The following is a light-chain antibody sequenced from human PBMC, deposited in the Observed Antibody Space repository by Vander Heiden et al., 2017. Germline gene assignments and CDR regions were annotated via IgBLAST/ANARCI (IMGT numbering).Light chain of an antibody. CDR1: SSDVGSYNL. V-gene: IGLV2-23*02. Sequence: QSALPQPASVSGSPGESITISCTGTSSDVGSYNLVSWYQQHPGKAPELMIYEVIKRPSGVSNRFSGSKSGNTASLTISGLQAEDEADYYCCSFAGSSIWVFGGGTKLTVL. CDR2: EVI. CDR3: CSFAGSSIWV. J-gene: IGLJ3*02.